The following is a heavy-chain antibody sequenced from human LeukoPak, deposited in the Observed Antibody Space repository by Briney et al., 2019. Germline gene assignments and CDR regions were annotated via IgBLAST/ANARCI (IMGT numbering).Heavy chain of an antibody. J-gene: IGHJ5*02. V-gene: IGHV4-61*02. CDR2: IYTSGST. D-gene: IGHD2-15*01. Sequence: SQTLSLTCTVSGGSISSGSYYWSWIRQPAGKGLEWIGRIYTSGSTNYNPSLKSRVTISVDTSKNQFSLKLSSVTAADTAVYYCARVAAHNWFDPWGQGTLVTVSS. CDR1: GGSISSGSYY. CDR3: ARVAAHNWFDP.